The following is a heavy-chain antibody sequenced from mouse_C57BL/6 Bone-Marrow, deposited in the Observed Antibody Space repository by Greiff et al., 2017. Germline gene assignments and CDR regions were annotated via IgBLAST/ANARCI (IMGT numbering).Heavy chain of an antibody. CDR1: GYTFTSYW. J-gene: IGHJ1*03. V-gene: IGHV1-53*01. D-gene: IGHD2-4*01. CDR3: AVYYDYVDWYFDV. CDR2: INPSNGGT. Sequence: QVQLKESGTELVKPGASVKLSCKASGYTFTSYWMHWVKQRPGQGLEWIGNINPSNGGTNYNEKFKSKATLTVDKSSSTAYMQLSSLTSEDSAVYYCAVYYDYVDWYFDVWGTGTTVTVSS.